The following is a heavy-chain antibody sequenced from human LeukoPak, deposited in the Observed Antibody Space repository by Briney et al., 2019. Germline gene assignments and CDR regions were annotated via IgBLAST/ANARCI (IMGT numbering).Heavy chain of an antibody. Sequence: GGSLRLSCAASGFTFDDYAMRWVRQAPGKGLEWVSGISWNSGSIGYADSVKGRFTISRDNAKNSLYLQMNSLRAEDTALYYCAKDKSKGELLGAFDIWGQGTMVTVSS. CDR2: ISWNSGSI. J-gene: IGHJ3*02. CDR1: GFTFDDYA. V-gene: IGHV3-9*01. D-gene: IGHD1-26*01. CDR3: AKDKSKGELLGAFDI.